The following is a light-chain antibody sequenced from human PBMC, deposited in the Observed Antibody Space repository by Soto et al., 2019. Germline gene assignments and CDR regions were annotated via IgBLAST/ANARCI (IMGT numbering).Light chain of an antibody. J-gene: IGKJ1*01. CDR2: DAS. CDR1: QTISTW. CDR3: QQYSSFSRT. Sequence: DIQMTQSPSTLSASVGDRVTITFRASQTISTWLAWYQQKPGKAPELLIYDASTLESGVPSRFSGSGSGTEFSLTIGSLQPDDFATFYCQQYSSFSRTFGQGTKMDIK. V-gene: IGKV1-5*01.